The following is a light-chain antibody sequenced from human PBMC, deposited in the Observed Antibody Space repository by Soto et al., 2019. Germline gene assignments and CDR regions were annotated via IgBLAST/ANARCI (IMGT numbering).Light chain of an antibody. J-gene: IGLJ2*01. CDR3: SSYTSSITHV. V-gene: IGLV2-14*03. CDR2: DVS. CDR1: SSDVGGYNY. Sequence: QSALTQPASVSGSPGQSITISCTGTSSDVGGYNYVSWYQQHPGKDPKLMIYDVSNRPSGVSNRFSGSKSGNTASLTISGLQAEDEADYYCSSYTSSITHVFGGGTKLTVL.